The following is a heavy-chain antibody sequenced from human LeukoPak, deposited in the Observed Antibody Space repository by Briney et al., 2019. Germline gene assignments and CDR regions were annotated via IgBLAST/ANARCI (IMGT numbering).Heavy chain of an antibody. CDR1: GYTFTSYD. Sequence: ASVKVSRKASGYTFTSYDFNWVRQATGQRPEWMGWMSPNSGDTGYAQKFQDRVTMTRNTSISTAYMEPSSLRSDDTAVYYCARGPPNWGYDYWGPGTLVTVSS. D-gene: IGHD7-27*01. V-gene: IGHV1-8*01. J-gene: IGHJ4*02. CDR3: ARGPPNWGYDY. CDR2: MSPNSGDT.